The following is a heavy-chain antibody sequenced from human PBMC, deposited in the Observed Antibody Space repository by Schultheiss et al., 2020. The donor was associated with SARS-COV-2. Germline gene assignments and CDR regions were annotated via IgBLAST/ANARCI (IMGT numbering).Heavy chain of an antibody. D-gene: IGHD4-17*01. CDR1: GYTFTSYD. J-gene: IGHJ6*02. Sequence: ASVKVSCKASGYTFTSYDINWVRQATGQGLEWMGWMNPNSGGTNYAQKFQGWVTMTRDTSISTAYMELSRLRSDDTAVYYCARNGDYDDYYYYYGMDVWGQGTTVTVSS. V-gene: IGHV1-2*04. CDR3: ARNGDYDDYYYYYGMDV. CDR2: MNPNSGGT.